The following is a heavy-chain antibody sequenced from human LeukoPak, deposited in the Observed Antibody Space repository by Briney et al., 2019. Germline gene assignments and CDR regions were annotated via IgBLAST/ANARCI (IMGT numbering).Heavy chain of an antibody. V-gene: IGHV3-7*01. J-gene: IGHJ4*02. D-gene: IGHD3-16*02. CDR3: ARVGGRYSPLGY. Sequence: GGSLRLSCEASGFTFSSYWMSWVRQAPGKGLEWVANIKQDGSEKFYVDSVKGRFTISRGNAKNSLYLEMISLRAEDTAVYYCARVGGRYSPLGYWGQGTLVTVSS. CDR2: IKQDGSEK. CDR1: GFTFSSYW.